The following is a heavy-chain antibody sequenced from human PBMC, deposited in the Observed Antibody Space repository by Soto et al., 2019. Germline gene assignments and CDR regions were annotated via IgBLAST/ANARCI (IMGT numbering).Heavy chain of an antibody. J-gene: IGHJ1*01. D-gene: IGHD6-13*01. CDR2: IIPILGIA. Sequence: GASVKVSCKASVGTFSSNTISWVRQAHRQGLEWMGRIIPILGIANYAQKFQGRVTITADKSTSTAYMELSSLRSEDTAVYYCARAFIAAAGTRSGYFQHWGQGTLVTVSS. CDR1: VGTFSSNT. CDR3: ARAFIAAAGTRSGYFQH. V-gene: IGHV1-69*02.